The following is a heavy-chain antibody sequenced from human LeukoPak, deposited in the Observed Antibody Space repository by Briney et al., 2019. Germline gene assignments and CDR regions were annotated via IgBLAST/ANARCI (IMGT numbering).Heavy chain of an antibody. Sequence: ASVKVSRKASGGTFSSYAISWVRQAPGQGLEWMGGIIPIFGTANYAQKFQGRVTITTDESTSTAYMELSSLRSEDTAVYYCARDSAPHCSSTSCYTGHYYYMDVWGKGTTVTVSS. CDR1: GGTFSSYA. V-gene: IGHV1-69*05. D-gene: IGHD2-2*02. CDR3: ARDSAPHCSSTSCYTGHYYYMDV. CDR2: IIPIFGTA. J-gene: IGHJ6*03.